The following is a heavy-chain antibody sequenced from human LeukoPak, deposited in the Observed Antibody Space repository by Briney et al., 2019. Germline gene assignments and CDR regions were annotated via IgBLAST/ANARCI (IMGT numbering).Heavy chain of an antibody. CDR1: GGSISSYY. CDR3: ARDPQIYYDSSGYRLAYYYYGMDV. J-gene: IGHJ6*02. D-gene: IGHD3-22*01. V-gene: IGHV4-4*07. CDR2: IYTSGST. Sequence: PSETLSLTCTVSGGSISSYYWSWIRQPAGKGLERIGRIYTSGSTNYNPSLKSRVTMSVDTSKNQFSLKLSSVTAADTAVYYCARDPQIYYDSSGYRLAYYYYGMDVWGQGTTVTVSS.